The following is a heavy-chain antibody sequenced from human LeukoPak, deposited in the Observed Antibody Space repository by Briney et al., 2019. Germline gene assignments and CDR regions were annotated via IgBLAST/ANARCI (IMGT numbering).Heavy chain of an antibody. CDR1: GGSISSSSYN. D-gene: IGHD1-26*01. V-gene: IGHV4-39*02. CDR3: ARRHSGSYSGKHWFDP. J-gene: IGHJ5*02. Sequence: SETLSLTCTDSGGSISSSSYNWGWIRRPPGKALEWIGCVYYSGGTYYNPSLKSRVTISVDTSKNHFSLNLNSVTAADTAVYYCARRHSGSYSGKHWFDPWGQGTLVTVSS. CDR2: VYYSGGT.